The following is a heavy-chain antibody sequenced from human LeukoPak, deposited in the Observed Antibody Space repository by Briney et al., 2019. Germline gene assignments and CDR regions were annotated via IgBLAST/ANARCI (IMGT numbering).Heavy chain of an antibody. CDR1: GGSIDTFY. CDR2: VYYSGST. V-gene: IGHV4-59*12. J-gene: IGHJ5*02. Sequence: SETLSLTCTLSGGSIDTFYWGWIRQPPGKGLEWIGYVYYSGSTNYNSSLKSRVTISVDTSRNQFSLKLNSVTAADTAIYYCARRFFGAGASHLDPWGQGTLVIVSS. CDR3: ARRFFGAGASHLDP. D-gene: IGHD3-10*01.